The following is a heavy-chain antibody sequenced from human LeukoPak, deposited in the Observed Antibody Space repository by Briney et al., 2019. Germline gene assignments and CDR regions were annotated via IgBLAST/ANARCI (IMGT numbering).Heavy chain of an antibody. V-gene: IGHV4-59*01. CDR2: IYYSGNT. D-gene: IGHD2-15*01. CDR3: ARGYCSGGSCRTRGYFDY. J-gene: IGHJ4*02. Sequence: SETLSLTCTVSGGSISSYYWSWIRQPPGKGLERIGYIYYSGNTNYNPSLKSRVTISVDTSNNQFSLKLSSVTAADTAVYYCARGYCSGGSCRTRGYFDYWGQGTLVTVSS. CDR1: GGSISSYY.